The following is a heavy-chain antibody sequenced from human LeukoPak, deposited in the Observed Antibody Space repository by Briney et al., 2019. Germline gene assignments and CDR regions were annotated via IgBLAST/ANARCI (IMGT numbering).Heavy chain of an antibody. J-gene: IGHJ4*02. CDR2: ISSSSSYI. V-gene: IGHV3-21*04. D-gene: IGHD4-17*01. CDR1: GFTFTSYS. Sequence: GGSLRLSCAASGFTFTSYSMNWVRQAPGKGLQWVSSISSSSSYIYYADSVKGRFTISRDNSKNTLYLQMDSLRAEDTAVYYCAGAYGYNYFDYWGQGALVTVSS. CDR3: AGAYGYNYFDY.